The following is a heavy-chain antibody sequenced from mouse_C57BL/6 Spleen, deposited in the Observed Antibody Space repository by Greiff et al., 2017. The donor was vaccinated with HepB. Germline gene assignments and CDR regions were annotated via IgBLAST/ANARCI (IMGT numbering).Heavy chain of an antibody. J-gene: IGHJ4*01. Sequence: VQLQQSGAELARPGASVKLSCKASGYTFTSYGISWVKQRTGQGLEWIGEIYPRSGNTYYNEKFKGKATLTADKSSSTAYMELRSLTSEDSAVYFCARRSTVVEDYYAMDYWGQGTSVTVSS. V-gene: IGHV1-81*01. CDR1: GYTFTSYG. CDR2: IYPRSGNT. CDR3: ARRSTVVEDYYAMDY. D-gene: IGHD1-1*01.